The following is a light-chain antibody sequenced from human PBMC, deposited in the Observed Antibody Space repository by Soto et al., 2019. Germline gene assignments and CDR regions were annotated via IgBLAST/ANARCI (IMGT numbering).Light chain of an antibody. V-gene: IGKV1-39*01. J-gene: IGKJ1*01. CDR3: QQTYRTPT. CDR1: QSISSW. Sequence: DIQMTQSPSTLSASLVERVTNTCRASQSISSWLAWYQQKPGKAPKLLIYTASTLQSGVPSRFSGSGSGTDFTLTISSLQPEDFATYYCQQTYRTPTFGQGTKVDIK. CDR2: TAS.